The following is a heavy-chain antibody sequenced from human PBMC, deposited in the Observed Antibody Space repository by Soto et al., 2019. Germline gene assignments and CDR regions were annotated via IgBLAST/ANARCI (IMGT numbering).Heavy chain of an antibody. D-gene: IGHD3-10*01. CDR2: IYSGGYT. Sequence: EVQLVESGGGLIQPGGSLRLSCAVSGFTVSNNYMSWVRQAPGKGLEGVSVIYSGGYTAYGDSVKGRSTISRDNSKNTLNLQEKTPGPDDTGGFYCATDPGGGGYWGQGTLVTVSS. CDR1: GFTVSNNY. V-gene: IGHV3-53*01. J-gene: IGHJ4*02. CDR3: ATDPGGGGY.